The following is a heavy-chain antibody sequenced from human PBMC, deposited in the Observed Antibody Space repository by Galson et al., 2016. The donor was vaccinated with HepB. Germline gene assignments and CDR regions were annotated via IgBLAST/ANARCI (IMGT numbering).Heavy chain of an antibody. J-gene: IGHJ6*02. CDR2: TYYRSKWYN. CDR1: GDSVSSNSAA. CDR3: ARESEGYCSSTSCYTDNYYYGMDV. D-gene: IGHD2-2*02. V-gene: IGHV6-1*01. Sequence: CAISGDSVSSNSAAWNWIRQSPSRGLEWLGRTYYRSKWYNDYAVSVKSRITINPDTSKNQFSLQLNSVTPEDTAVYYCARESEGYCSSTSCYTDNYYYGMDVWGPGTTVTVSS.